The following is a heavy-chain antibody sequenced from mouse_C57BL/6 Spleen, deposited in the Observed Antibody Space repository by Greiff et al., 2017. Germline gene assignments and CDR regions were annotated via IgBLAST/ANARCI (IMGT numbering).Heavy chain of an antibody. CDR2: INPNNGGT. CDR1: GYTFTDYN. Sequence: EVQLQQSGPELVKPGASVKIPCKASGYTFTDYNMDWVKQSHGKSLEWIGDINPNNGGTIYNQKFKGKATLTVDKTSSTAYMELRSLTSEDTAVYYCTRWLDGYPFADWGQGTLVTVSA. V-gene: IGHV1-18*01. D-gene: IGHD2-3*01. CDR3: TRWLDGYPFAD. J-gene: IGHJ3*01.